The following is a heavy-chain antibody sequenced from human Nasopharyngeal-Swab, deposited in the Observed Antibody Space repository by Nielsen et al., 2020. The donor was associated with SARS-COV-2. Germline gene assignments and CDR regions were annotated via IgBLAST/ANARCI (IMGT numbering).Heavy chain of an antibody. V-gene: IGHV3-48*01. Sequence: GESLKISCAASGFTFSSYSMNWVRQAPGKGLEWVSYISSSSTIYYADSVKGRFTISRDNAKNSLYLQMNSPRAEDTAVYYCVLIQGTASLGSSPNFDYWGQGTLVTVSS. J-gene: IGHJ4*02. CDR2: ISSSSTI. CDR3: VLIQGTASLGSSPNFDY. D-gene: IGHD3-16*01. CDR1: GFTFSSYS.